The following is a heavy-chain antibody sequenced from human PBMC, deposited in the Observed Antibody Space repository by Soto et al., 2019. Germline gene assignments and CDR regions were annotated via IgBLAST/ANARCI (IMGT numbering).Heavy chain of an antibody. V-gene: IGHV4-34*01. J-gene: IGHJ6*03. CDR2: INHSGST. D-gene: IGHD2-15*01. Sequence: SETLSLTCAVYGGSFSGYYWSWIRQPPGKGLEWIGEINHSGSTNYNPSLKSRVTISVDTSKNQFSLKLSSVTAADTAVYYCARGLVVVAAESVYYHMDVWGKGTKVPVSS. CDR1: GGSFSGYY. CDR3: ARGLVVVAAESVYYHMDV.